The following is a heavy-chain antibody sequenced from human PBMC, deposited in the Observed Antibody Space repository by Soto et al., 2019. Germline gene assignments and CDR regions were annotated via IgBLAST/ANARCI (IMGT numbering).Heavy chain of an antibody. V-gene: IGHV1-8*01. J-gene: IGHJ5*02. Sequence: ASVKVSCKASGYTFTSYDINWVRQATGQGLEWMGWMNPNSGNTGYAQKFQGRVNMTRNTSISTAYMELSSLRSEDTAVYYCAREVPGDIVVAVAATHRLDPWGQGTLVTVSS. CDR3: AREVPGDIVVAVAATHRLDP. D-gene: IGHD2-15*01. CDR2: MNPNSGNT. CDR1: GYTFTSYD.